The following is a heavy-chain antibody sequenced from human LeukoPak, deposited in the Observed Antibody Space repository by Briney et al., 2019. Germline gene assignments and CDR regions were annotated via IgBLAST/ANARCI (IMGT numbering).Heavy chain of an antibody. J-gene: IGHJ3*02. CDR1: GGSMRSYY. Sequence: SETLSLTCTVSGGSMRSYYWSWIRQPPGKGLEWIGYIYYSGSTNYKPSLKSRVTISVDTSKNQISLNLRSVAAADTAVYYCARHSGRGNAFDIWGQGTRVTVSS. CDR2: IYYSGST. CDR3: ARHSGRGNAFDI. D-gene: IGHD6-25*01. V-gene: IGHV4-59*08.